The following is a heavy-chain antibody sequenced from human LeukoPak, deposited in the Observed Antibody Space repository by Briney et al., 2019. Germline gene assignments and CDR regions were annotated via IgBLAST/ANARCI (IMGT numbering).Heavy chain of an antibody. D-gene: IGHD6-19*01. CDR1: GFTFDDYA. V-gene: IGHV3-9*01. J-gene: IGHJ3*02. Sequence: PGGSLRLSCAASGFTFDDYAMHWARQAPGKGLEWVSGISWNSGSIGYADSVKGRFTISRDNAKNSLYLQMNSLRAEDTALYYCAKDTGIAVAVVAFDIWGQGTMVTVSS. CDR2: ISWNSGSI. CDR3: AKDTGIAVAVVAFDI.